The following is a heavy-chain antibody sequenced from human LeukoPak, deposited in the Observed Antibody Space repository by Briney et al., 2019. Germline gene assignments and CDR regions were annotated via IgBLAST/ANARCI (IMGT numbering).Heavy chain of an antibody. CDR2: IYYSGST. V-gene: IGHV4-59*08. CDR1: GGSISSYY. D-gene: IGHD1/OR15-1a*01. J-gene: IGHJ5*02. CDR3: ARRLYTGTNWFDP. Sequence: SETLSLTCTVSGGSISSYYWSWIRQAPGKGLEWIGYIYYSGSTNYNPSLKSRVTITVDTSKNQYSLKLSAVTPADTAVYDCARRLYTGTNWFDPWGQGTLVTVSS.